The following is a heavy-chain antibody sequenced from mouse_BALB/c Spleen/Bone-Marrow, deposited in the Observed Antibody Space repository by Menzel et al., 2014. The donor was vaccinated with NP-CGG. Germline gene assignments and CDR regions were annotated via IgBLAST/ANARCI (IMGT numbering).Heavy chain of an antibody. D-gene: IGHD2-3*01. CDR3: AREGWLLRFDY. J-gene: IGHJ2*01. CDR2: INPYNDVT. Sequence: EVQLQQSGPELVKPGTSVKMSGKASGYIFTSYVMDWVKQKPGQGLEWIGYINPYNDVTNYNEKFKGKATLTSDKSSSTAYMEVSSLTSEDSAVYYCAREGWLLRFDYWGQGTTLTVSS. CDR1: GYIFTSYV. V-gene: IGHV1-14*01.